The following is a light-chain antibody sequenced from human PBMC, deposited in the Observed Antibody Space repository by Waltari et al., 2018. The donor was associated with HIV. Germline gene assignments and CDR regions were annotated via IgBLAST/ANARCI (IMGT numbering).Light chain of an antibody. CDR2: GAS. CDR1: QSVSSTY. CDR3: QQYGSSPLT. J-gene: IGKJ5*01. Sequence: EIVLTQSPGTLFLSPGERATLSCRASQSVSSTYLAWYQQRPGQAPRLLIYGASSRATGIPDRISGSGSGTDFTLTISRLEPEDFAVYYCQQYGSSPLTFGQGTRLEIK. V-gene: IGKV3-20*01.